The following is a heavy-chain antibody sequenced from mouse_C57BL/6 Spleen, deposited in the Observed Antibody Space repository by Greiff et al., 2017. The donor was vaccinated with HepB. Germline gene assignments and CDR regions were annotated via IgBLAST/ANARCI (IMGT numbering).Heavy chain of an antibody. CDR1: GYTFTSYW. CDR3: ARRWLWYFDV. Sequence: VQLQQPGAELVKPGASVKLSCKASGYTFTSYWMQWVKQRPGQGLEWIGEIDPSDSYTNYNQKFKGKATLTVDTSSSTAYMQLSSLTSEDSAVYYCARRWLWYFDVWGTGTTVTVSS. CDR2: IDPSDSYT. J-gene: IGHJ1*03. V-gene: IGHV1-50*01. D-gene: IGHD2-3*01.